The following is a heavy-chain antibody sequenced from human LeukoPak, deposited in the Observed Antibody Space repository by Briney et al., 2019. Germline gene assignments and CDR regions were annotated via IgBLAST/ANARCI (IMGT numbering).Heavy chain of an antibody. CDR3: ARSKRGGYYGMDV. D-gene: IGHD1-1*01. CDR1: GGTFSSYA. V-gene: IGHV1-69*13. Sequence: SVKVSCKASGGTFSSYAISWVRQAPGQGLEWMGGIIPIFGTANYAQKFQGRVTITADESTSTAYMELSSLRSEDTAVYYCARSKRGGYYGMDVWGQGTTVTVSS. CDR2: IIPIFGTA. J-gene: IGHJ6*02.